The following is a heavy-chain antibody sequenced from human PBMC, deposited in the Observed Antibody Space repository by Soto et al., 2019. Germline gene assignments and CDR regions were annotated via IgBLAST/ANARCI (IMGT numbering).Heavy chain of an antibody. CDR2: IIPIFGTA. CDR1: GGTFSSYA. CDR3: ATPDHYYYDSYAFDI. J-gene: IGHJ3*02. D-gene: IGHD3-22*01. V-gene: IGHV1-69*13. Sequence: VASVKVSCKASGGTFSSYAISWVRQAPGQGLEWMGGIIPIFGTANYAQKFQGRVTITADESTSTAYMELSSLRSEDTAVYYCATPDHYYYDSYAFDIWGQGTMVTVSS.